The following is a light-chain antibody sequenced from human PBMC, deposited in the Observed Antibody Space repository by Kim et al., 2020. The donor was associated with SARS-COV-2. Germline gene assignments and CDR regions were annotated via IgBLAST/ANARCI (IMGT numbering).Light chain of an antibody. J-gene: IGKJ1*01. CDR2: DAA. CDR3: QQYKSDLWT. CDR1: QSISIW. Sequence: DIQITQSPSTLSASVGDRVTITCRASQSISIWLAWYQQKPGKAPKILIYDAASLESGVPSRFSGSGSGTEFTLTINSLQPDDFATYYCQQYKSDLWTFGEGTKVDIK. V-gene: IGKV1-5*01.